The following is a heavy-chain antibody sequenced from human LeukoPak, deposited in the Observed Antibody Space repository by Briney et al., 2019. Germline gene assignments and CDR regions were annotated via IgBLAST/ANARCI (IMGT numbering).Heavy chain of an antibody. CDR1: GFAFSDFS. D-gene: IGHD3-10*01. CDR3: AKRGRYGSGSYYNSLYGMDV. J-gene: IGHJ6*02. CDR2: IRGSRSGLGSGN. V-gene: IGHV3-21*05. Sequence: GGSLRLSCAASGFAFSDFSMNWVRQARGKGLEWVADIRGSRSGLGSGNYYADSVKGRFTISKDDAKNSLYLQMNSLRAEDTAVYYCAKRGRYGSGSYYNSLYGMDVWGQGTTVTVSS.